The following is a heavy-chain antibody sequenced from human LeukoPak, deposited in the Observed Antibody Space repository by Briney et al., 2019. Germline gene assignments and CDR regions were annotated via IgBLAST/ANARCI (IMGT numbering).Heavy chain of an antibody. V-gene: IGHV1-24*01. CDR1: GYTLTELS. Sequence: ASVKVSCKVSGYTLTELSMHWVRQAPGKGLEWMGGFDPEDGETIYAQKFQGRVTMTEDTSTDTAYMELSSLRSEDTAVYYCATVQYSSSWYEANNWFDPWGQGTLVTVS. D-gene: IGHD6-13*01. J-gene: IGHJ5*02. CDR2: FDPEDGET. CDR3: ATVQYSSSWYEANNWFDP.